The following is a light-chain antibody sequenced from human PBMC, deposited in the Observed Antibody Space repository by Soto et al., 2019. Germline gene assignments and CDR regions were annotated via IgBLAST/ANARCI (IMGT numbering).Light chain of an antibody. CDR2: GAS. CDR3: LRYGDSPPAYT. CDR1: QSVSSRN. J-gene: IGKJ2*01. Sequence: EIVLTQSPGTVSLSPGERATLSCRASQSVSSRNLAWYRQKPGQAPSLLIFGASNRATGIPDRFSGSGSGTDFTLTISRLEPEDCAVDDCLRYGDSPPAYTFGQGTKLEIK. V-gene: IGKV3-20*01.